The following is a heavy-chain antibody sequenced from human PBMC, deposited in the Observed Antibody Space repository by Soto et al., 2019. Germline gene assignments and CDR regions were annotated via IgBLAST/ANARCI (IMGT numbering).Heavy chain of an antibody. J-gene: IGHJ4*02. D-gene: IGHD4-17*01. CDR3: AKDLLTTLTTGVDY. CDR1: GFTFSSYA. CDR2: ISGYGSST. V-gene: IGHV3-23*01. Sequence: PGGSLRLSCAASGFTFSSYAMSWVRQAPGEGLEWVSAISGYGSSTYYTDYVKGRFTISRDNSKNTLSLQMNSLRAEDTAVYYCAKDLLTTLTTGVDYWGQGTLVTVSS.